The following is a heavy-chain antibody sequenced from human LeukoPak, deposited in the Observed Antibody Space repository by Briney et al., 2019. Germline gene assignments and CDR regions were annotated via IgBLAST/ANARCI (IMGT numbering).Heavy chain of an antibody. J-gene: IGHJ3*02. Sequence: GASVKVSCKASGYTFSSYGISWVRQAPGQGLEWVGWISTSNSLTRYPEKFLDRVTLTTDASTSTAYMELRSLRSDDAAVYYCARPTASYDTLDIWGQGTRVTVSS. CDR2: ISTSNSLT. D-gene: IGHD1-26*01. CDR1: GYTFSSYG. V-gene: IGHV1-18*01. CDR3: ARPTASYDTLDI.